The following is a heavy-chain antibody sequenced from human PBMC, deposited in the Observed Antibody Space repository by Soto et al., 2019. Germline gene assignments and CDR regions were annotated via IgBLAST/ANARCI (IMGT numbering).Heavy chain of an antibody. V-gene: IGHV1-18*01. CDR2: ISAYNGNT. Sequence: ASVRVSCKASGYTFTSYGISWVRQAPGQGLEWMGWISAYNGNTNYAQKLQGRVTMTTDTSTSTAYMELRSLRSDDTAVYYCARTLYYEFWSGPNWFDPWGQGTLVTVSS. D-gene: IGHD3-3*01. CDR3: ARTLYYEFWSGPNWFDP. J-gene: IGHJ5*02. CDR1: GYTFTSYG.